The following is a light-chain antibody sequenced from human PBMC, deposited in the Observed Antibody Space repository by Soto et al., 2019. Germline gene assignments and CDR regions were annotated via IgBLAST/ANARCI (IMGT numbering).Light chain of an antibody. CDR1: QSISSW. CDR2: KAS. Sequence: IQMTQSPSTLSASGAARVSITCRASQSISSWLAWYQQKPGKAPKLLIYKASSLESGVPSRFSGSGSGTDFTLTISRLEPEDFAVYCCQQYGSSPRTFGQGTKVDIK. CDR3: QQYGSSPRT. J-gene: IGKJ1*01. V-gene: IGKV1-5*03.